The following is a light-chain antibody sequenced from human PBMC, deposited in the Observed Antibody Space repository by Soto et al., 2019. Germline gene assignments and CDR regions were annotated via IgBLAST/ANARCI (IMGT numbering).Light chain of an antibody. V-gene: IGLV2-14*01. CDR3: SSYRSGNSLDV. J-gene: IGLJ1*01. CDR1: SSDVGVYNY. CDR2: YVS. Sequence: QSVLSQPASVSGSPGQSITISCTGTSSDVGVYNYVSWYQHHPGRAPKLLIYYVSKRPSGVSDRFSGSTSGNTASLTISGLQAEDEADYYCSSYRSGNSLDVFGGGTKLTVL.